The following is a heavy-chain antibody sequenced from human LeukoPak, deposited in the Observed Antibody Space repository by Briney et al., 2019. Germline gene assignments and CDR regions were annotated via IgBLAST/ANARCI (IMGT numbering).Heavy chain of an antibody. CDR1: GFSFSSYG. CDR2: ISYAGSSK. V-gene: IGHV3-30*03. D-gene: IGHD1-26*01. Sequence: SGGSLRLSCAASGFSFSSYGMHWVRQAPGKGLEWVAVISYAGSSKLYADSVKGRFTLSRDNSKNTLYLQMNSLSAEDTAVYYCARVVGSHYAFDYWGQGTLVTVPS. J-gene: IGHJ4*02. CDR3: ARVVGSHYAFDY.